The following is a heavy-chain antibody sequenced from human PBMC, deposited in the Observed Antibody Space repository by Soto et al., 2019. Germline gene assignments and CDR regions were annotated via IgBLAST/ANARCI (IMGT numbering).Heavy chain of an antibody. CDR1: GGSMRGYS. D-gene: IGHD3-3*01. V-gene: IGHV4-59*08. J-gene: IGHJ4*02. CDR3: ARLKNRGNDY. Sequence: PSETLSLTCTVSGGSMRGYSWSWIRQPPGKGLEWIGYIYYSGSTNYNPSLKSRVTISVDTSKNQFSLKLSSVTAADTAVYYCARLKNRGNDYWGQGTLVTVSS. CDR2: IYYSGST.